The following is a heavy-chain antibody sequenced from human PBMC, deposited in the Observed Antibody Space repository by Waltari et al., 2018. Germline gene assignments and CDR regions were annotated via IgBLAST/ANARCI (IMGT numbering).Heavy chain of an antibody. CDR2: IKQDGSEK. Sequence: EVQLVESGGGLVQPGGSLGLSCSRPGLPLTNHWMSWVRQAPGKGTEWVASIKQDGSEKYYVDSMKGRFTISGDNAKNSLSLQMDSLRAEDTAVYFCARGVTTVEYWGQGTLVTVSS. CDR1: GLPLTNHW. J-gene: IGHJ4*02. V-gene: IGHV3-7*04. D-gene: IGHD2-21*02. CDR3: ARGVTTVEY.